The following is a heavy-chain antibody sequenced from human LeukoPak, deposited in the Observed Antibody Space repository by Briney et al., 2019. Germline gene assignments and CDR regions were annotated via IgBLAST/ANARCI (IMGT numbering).Heavy chain of an antibody. CDR2: IYYSGNT. CDR3: ATVVVVVAVREGPSSWFDP. Sequence: SETLSLTCTVSGVSISSSNSYWGWIRQPPGKGLEWIGSIYYSGNTYYNASLKSQVSISIDTSKNQFSLKLTSVTAADTAVYYCATVVVVVAVREGPSSWFDPWGQGTLVTVSS. CDR1: GVSISSSNSY. D-gene: IGHD2-15*01. V-gene: IGHV4-39*01. J-gene: IGHJ5*02.